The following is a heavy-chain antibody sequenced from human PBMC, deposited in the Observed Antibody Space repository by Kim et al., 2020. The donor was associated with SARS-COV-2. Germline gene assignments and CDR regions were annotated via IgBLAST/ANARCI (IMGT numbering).Heavy chain of an antibody. CDR3: ARAETSSALYYYYYYMDV. CDR2: ISSSSSYI. V-gene: IGHV3-21*01. Sequence: GGSLRLSCAASGFTFSSYSMNWVRQAPGKGLEWVSSISSSSSYIYYADSVKGRFTISRDNAKNSLYLQMNSLRAEDTAVYYCARAETSSALYYYYYYMDVWGKGTTVTVSS. CDR1: GFTFSSYS. D-gene: IGHD3-22*01. J-gene: IGHJ6*03.